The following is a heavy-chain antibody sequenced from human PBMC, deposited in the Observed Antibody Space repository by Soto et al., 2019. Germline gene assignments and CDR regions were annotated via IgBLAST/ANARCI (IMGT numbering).Heavy chain of an antibody. CDR1: GYTFTSYY. CDR3: ARGGGNSIAVAGTCDY. J-gene: IGHJ4*02. V-gene: IGHV1-46*03. CDR2: INPSGGST. Sequence: ASVKVSCKASGYTFTSYYIHWVRQAPGQGLEWMGIINPSGGSTSYAQKFQGRVTMTRDTSTSTVYMELSSLRSEDTAVYYCARGGGNSIAVAGTCDYWGQGTLVTVSS. D-gene: IGHD6-19*01.